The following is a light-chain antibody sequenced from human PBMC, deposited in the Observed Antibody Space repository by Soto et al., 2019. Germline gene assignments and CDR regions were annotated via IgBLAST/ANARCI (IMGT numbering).Light chain of an antibody. CDR1: QSVSNY. CDR2: DAS. V-gene: IGKV3-11*01. Sequence: EIVLTQSAGALSLSPGERATLSCRASQSVSNYFAWYQQKPGQAPRLLIYDASKRAAGIPDRFSGSGSGTDFTLTISSLEPEDFAVYYCQQRTNWPPKWTFGQGTKVDIK. J-gene: IGKJ1*01. CDR3: QQRTNWPPKWT.